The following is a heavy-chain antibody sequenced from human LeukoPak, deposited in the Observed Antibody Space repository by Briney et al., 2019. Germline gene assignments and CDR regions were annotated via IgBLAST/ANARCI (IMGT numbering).Heavy chain of an antibody. CDR3: ARDVGNSKRSYYYYGTDV. D-gene: IGHD1-1*01. V-gene: IGHV1-18*01. J-gene: IGHJ6*02. CDR1: GYTFTSYG. CDR2: ISAYNGNT. Sequence: GASVKVSCKASGYTFTSYGISWVRQAPGQGLEWMGWISAYNGNTNYAQKLQGRVTMTTDTSTSTAYMELRSLRSDDTAVYYCARDVGNSKRSYYYYGTDVWGQGTTVTVSS.